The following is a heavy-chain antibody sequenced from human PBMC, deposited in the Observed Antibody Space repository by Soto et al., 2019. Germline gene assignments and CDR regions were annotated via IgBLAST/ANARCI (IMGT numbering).Heavy chain of an antibody. CDR1: GGTFNSYA. CDR2: IIPIFRST. CDR3: ARVLHPPYRSGWRSLYGYFDL. V-gene: IGHV1-69*06. Sequence: QVQLVQSGAEVKKPGSSVKVSCKASGGTFNSYALTWVRQAPRHGLEWMGGIIPIFRSTNYAQKFQGRVTIIANRSTSTAYMELSSLRSDDTAVYYCARVLHPPYRSGWRSLYGYFDLWGRGTLVTVSS. J-gene: IGHJ2*01. D-gene: IGHD6-19*01.